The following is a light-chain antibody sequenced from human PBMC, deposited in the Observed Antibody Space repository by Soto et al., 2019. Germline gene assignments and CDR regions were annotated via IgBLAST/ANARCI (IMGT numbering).Light chain of an antibody. CDR3: QQYNNWPPGMYT. J-gene: IGKJ2*01. CDR2: GAS. CDR1: QSVSRN. V-gene: IGKV3-15*01. Sequence: EIVMTQSPATLSVSPGERATLSCRASQSVSRNLAWYQQKPGQAPRLHIYGASTRATGIPVRFSGTGSGTEFTLTISTLQSEDFSDYYCQQYNNWPPGMYTFGQGTKLDIK.